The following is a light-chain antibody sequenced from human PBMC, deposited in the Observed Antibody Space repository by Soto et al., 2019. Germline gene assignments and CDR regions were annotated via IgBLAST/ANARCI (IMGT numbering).Light chain of an antibody. J-gene: IGKJ3*01. V-gene: IGKV1-12*01. CDR2: GAS. CDR1: QGISRW. Sequence: DIQLTQSPSSVSASVGDRVTITCRASQGISRWLAWYQQKPGKAPKLLIYGASSLQSGVPSRFSGSGSGTDFTRTISSLQHEDFATYYCQQANTFPFPFGPGTKVDVK. CDR3: QQANTFPFP.